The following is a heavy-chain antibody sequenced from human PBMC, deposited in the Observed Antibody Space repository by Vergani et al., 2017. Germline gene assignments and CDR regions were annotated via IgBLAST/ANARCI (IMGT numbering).Heavy chain of an antibody. J-gene: IGHJ4*02. CDR3: AIINNVVASLFDY. V-gene: IGHV3-48*01. CDR1: GFTFSSYS. Sequence: EVQLVESGGGLVPPGGSLRLSCAASGFTFSSYSMHWVRQAPGKGLEWVSYISSSSSTIYYTDSVKGRFTISRDNAKNSLYLQMDSLRAEDTAVYYCAIINNVVASLFDYWGQGTLVTVSS. D-gene: IGHD2-15*01. CDR2: ISSSSSTI.